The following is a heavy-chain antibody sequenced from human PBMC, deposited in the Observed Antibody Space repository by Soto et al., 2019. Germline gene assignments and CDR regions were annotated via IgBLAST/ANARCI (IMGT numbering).Heavy chain of an antibody. CDR3: ARERGGSSYGDS. CDR2: VNIYRGTT. D-gene: IGHD5-18*01. V-gene: IGHV1-18*01. CDR1: GYTFTDYG. J-gene: IGHJ4*02. Sequence: QVQLVQSGAEVRKPGASVKVSCKASGYTFTDYGISWVRQTPGQGLQWMGWVNIYRGTTNYAQKFKDRVTMTTDTSTSTAYLELRSLRSDDTAVYYCARERGGSSYGDSWGQGTLVTVSS.